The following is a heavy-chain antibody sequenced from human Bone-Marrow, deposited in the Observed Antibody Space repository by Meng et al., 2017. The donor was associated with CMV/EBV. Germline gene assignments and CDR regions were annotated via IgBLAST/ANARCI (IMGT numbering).Heavy chain of an antibody. D-gene: IGHD1-26*01. Sequence: AGFGGAFSGYCWSWIRQPPGKGLEWIGEINHSGSTNYNPSLKSRVTISVDTSKNQFSLKLSSVTAADTAVYYCARAASGVPRSLGYWGQGTLVTVSS. J-gene: IGHJ4*02. CDR1: GGAFSGYC. CDR2: INHSGST. CDR3: ARAASGVPRSLGY. V-gene: IGHV4-34*01.